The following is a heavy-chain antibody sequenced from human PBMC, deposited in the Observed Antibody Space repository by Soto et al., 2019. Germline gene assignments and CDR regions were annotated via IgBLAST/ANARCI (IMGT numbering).Heavy chain of an antibody. V-gene: IGHV1-46*01. D-gene: IGHD3-16*01. J-gene: IGHJ4*02. CDR2: INPSDGST. Sequence: ASVKVSCKASGYTFTRHYMHWARQAPGQGLEWMGIINPSDGSTTYAQKFQGRVTMTRDTSTTTVYMELSSLRSEDTAVYYCARAAYQSLDYWGQGAWSPSPQ. CDR1: GYTFTRHY. CDR3: ARAAYQSLDY.